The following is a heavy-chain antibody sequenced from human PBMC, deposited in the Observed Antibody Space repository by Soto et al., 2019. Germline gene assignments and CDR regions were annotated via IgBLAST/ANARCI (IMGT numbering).Heavy chain of an antibody. D-gene: IGHD2-15*01. CDR3: ARRRAARGYYYYDMDV. Sequence: GGKECRSHWSSFRQKPEKGLEWIGYIYYSGSTNYNPSLKSRVTISVDTSKNQFSLKLSSVTAADTAVYYCARRRAARGYYYYDMDVWGKGTTVNGSS. CDR2: IYYSGST. V-gene: IGHV4-59*02. J-gene: IGHJ6*03. CDR1: GGKECRSH.